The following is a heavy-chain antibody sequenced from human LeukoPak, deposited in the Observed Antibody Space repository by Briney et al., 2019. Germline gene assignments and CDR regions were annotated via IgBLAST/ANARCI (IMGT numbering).Heavy chain of an antibody. CDR3: ARQTTVLNSDWHFDF. CDR1: GGSISSNSYY. Sequence: SGTLSLTCTVSGGSISSNSYYWGWIRQPPGKGLEWIGSIFYSGTTYYNPSLKSRVTISVDTSKNQFSLKLGSVTAADTAVYYCARQTTVLNSDWHFDFWGEGTLVTVSS. D-gene: IGHD6-19*01. CDR2: IFYSGTT. J-gene: IGHJ4*02. V-gene: IGHV4-39*01.